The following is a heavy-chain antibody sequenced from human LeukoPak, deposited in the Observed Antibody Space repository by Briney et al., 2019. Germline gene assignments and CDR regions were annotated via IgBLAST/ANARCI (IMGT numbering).Heavy chain of an antibody. J-gene: IGHJ4*02. V-gene: IGHV3-23*01. CDR1: GFTFSSYA. Sequence: PGGSLRLSCAASGFTFSSYAMSWVRQAPGKGLEWVSGISGSGDSTYYADSVEGRFTISRDTSKNTLYLQMDSPRAEDTAVYYCARDPNHLGYCSSSSCPYFDYWGQGTLVTVSS. D-gene: IGHD2-2*01. CDR2: ISGSGDST. CDR3: ARDPNHLGYCSSSSCPYFDY.